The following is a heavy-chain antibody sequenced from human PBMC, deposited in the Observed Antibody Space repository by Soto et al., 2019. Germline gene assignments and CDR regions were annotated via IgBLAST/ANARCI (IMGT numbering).Heavy chain of an antibody. V-gene: IGHV1-18*01. J-gene: IGHJ4*02. Sequence: QVQLVQSGAEVKKPGASVKVSCKASGYTFTSYGISWVRQAPGQGLEWMGWISAYNGNTNYAQKLQGRVTRTTDTSTSTAYMALRSLRSDDTAVYYCVVAAQPDYFDYWGQGTLVTVSS. D-gene: IGHD2-15*01. CDR1: GYTFTSYG. CDR3: VVAAQPDYFDY. CDR2: ISAYNGNT.